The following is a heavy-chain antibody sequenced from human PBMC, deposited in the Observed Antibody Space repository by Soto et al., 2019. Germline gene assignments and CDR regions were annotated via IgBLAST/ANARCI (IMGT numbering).Heavy chain of an antibody. CDR2: IDHSGST. D-gene: IGHD3-10*01. CDR3: ARATGGYYYYYYGMDV. Sequence: PSETLSLTCAVYGGSFSGYYWSWIRQPPGKGLEWIGEIDHSGSTNYNPSLKSRVTISVDTSKNQFSLKLSSVTAADTAVYYCARATGGYYYYYYGMDVWGQGTTVTVSS. V-gene: IGHV4-34*01. CDR1: GGSFSGYY. J-gene: IGHJ6*02.